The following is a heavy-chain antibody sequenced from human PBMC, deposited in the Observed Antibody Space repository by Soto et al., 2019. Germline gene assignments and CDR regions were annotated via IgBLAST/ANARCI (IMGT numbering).Heavy chain of an antibody. V-gene: IGHV3-11*01. CDR3: ARDLGYYDSSGYFDY. CDR1: GFTFSDYY. D-gene: IGHD3-22*01. CDR2: IDSSGSII. J-gene: IGHJ4*01. Sequence: GGSLRLSCSASGFTFSDYYMSWIRQAPGKGLEWISYIDSSGSIIYYADSVKGRFTISRDNAKNSLYLQMNSLRAEDTAVYYCARDLGYYDSSGYFDYWGHGTLVTVSS.